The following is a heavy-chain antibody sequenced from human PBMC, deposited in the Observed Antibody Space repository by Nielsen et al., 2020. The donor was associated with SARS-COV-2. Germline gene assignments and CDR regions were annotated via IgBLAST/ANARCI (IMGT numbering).Heavy chain of an antibody. V-gene: IGHV3-43*01. J-gene: IGHJ6*02. Sequence: GDSLKISFAASGFPFDDYTMHWVRQAPGKGLEWVSLISWDGGSTYYADSAKGRFTISRDNSKNSLYLQMNSLRTEDTALYYCAKEDGDYGMDVWGQGTTVTVSS. CDR3: AKEDGDYGMDV. CDR1: GFPFDDYT. CDR2: ISWDGGST. D-gene: IGHD4-17*01.